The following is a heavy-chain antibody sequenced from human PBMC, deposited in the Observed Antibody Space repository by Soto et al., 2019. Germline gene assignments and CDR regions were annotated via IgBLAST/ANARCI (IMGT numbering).Heavy chain of an antibody. V-gene: IGHV3-74*01. Sequence: GGPLRLSCAASGFTFSSYWMHWVRQAPGKGLVWVSLINTDGSSTTYADSVKGRFIISRDNAKNTLYLQMNSLRAEDTAVYYCTRPRYDGSGTPFDHWGQGTLVTVSS. CDR1: GFTFSSYW. J-gene: IGHJ4*02. D-gene: IGHD3-22*01. CDR2: INTDGSST. CDR3: TRPRYDGSGTPFDH.